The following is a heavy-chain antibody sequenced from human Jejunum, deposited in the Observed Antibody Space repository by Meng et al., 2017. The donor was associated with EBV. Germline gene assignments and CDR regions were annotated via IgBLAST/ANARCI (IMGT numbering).Heavy chain of an antibody. CDR3: AHFYDSSGYTDS. D-gene: IGHD3-22*01. CDR2: IYWDDDQ. Sequence: QITFKESGPTLVKPTQTLTLTCTFSGFSLSTIGVGVSWIRQPPGKALEWLALIYWDDDQRFSPSLRSRLTITKDTSKNQVVLTMTNMDPADTGTYFCAHFYDSSGYTDSWGQGTLVTVFS. J-gene: IGHJ5*01. CDR1: GFSLSTIGVG. V-gene: IGHV2-5*02.